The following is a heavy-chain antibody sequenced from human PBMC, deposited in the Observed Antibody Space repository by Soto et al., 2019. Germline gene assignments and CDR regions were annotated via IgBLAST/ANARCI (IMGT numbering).Heavy chain of an antibody. CDR2: IIPILGIA. CDR1: GGTFSSYT. Sequence: ASVKVSCKASGGTFSSYTISWVRQAPGQGLEWMGRIIPILGIANYAQKFQGRVTITADKSTSTAYMELSSLRSEDTAVYYCATNEGSPNDYDFWSGPPKEKYYYYYMDVWGKGTTVTVSS. V-gene: IGHV1-69*02. J-gene: IGHJ6*03. CDR3: ATNEGSPNDYDFWSGPPKEKYYYYYMDV. D-gene: IGHD3-3*01.